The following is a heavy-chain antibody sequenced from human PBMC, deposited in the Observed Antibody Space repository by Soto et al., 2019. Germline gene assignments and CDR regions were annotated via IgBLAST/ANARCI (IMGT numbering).Heavy chain of an antibody. CDR2: ISGSGGST. J-gene: IGHJ2*01. CDR1: GFTFSSYA. D-gene: IGHD2-15*01. CDR3: AKAPGYCSGGTCYWYLDL. V-gene: IGHV3-23*01. Sequence: GSLRLSCAASGFTFSSYAMSWVRQAPGKGLEWVSGISGSGGSTYYADSVKGRFTISRDNSKNTLYLQVSSLRAEDTAVYYCAKAPGYCSGGTCYWYLDLWGRGTLVTVSS.